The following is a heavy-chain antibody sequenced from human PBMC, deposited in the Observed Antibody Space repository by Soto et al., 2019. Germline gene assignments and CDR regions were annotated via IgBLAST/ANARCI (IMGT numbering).Heavy chain of an antibody. J-gene: IGHJ3*02. V-gene: IGHV3-30*03. CDR3: ARGQWLVPFAFDI. Sequence: LRLSCAASGFSFSTYGMHWVRQAPGKGLEWVAFISNDGSNKYYADSVKGRFTISRDNAKNSLYLQMNSLRDEDTAVYHCARGQWLVPFAFDIWGQGTMVTVSS. D-gene: IGHD6-19*01. CDR1: GFSFSTYG. CDR2: ISNDGSNK.